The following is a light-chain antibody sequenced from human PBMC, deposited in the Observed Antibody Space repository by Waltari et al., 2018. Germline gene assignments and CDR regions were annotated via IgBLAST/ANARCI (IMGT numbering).Light chain of an antibody. Sequence: QSVLTQHAPVSGSPGQPLTIPCTGTNSDIGSYRYFSWYQQYPGKAPKLIIDDLTERPSGVSTRFSGSKSGNTASLTISGLQADDEADYFCSSYTGRGTVIFGRGTMVTVL. CDR1: NSDIGSYRY. CDR2: DLT. CDR3: SSYTGRGTVI. V-gene: IGLV2-14*01. J-gene: IGLJ2*01.